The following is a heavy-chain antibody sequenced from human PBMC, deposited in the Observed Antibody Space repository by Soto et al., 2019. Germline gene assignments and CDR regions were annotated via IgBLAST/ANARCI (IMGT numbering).Heavy chain of an antibody. Sequence: PSETLSLTCTFSGFSISSYYLILIRQPPGKGLEWIGYIHYSGSTNYNPSLKSRVTISVDTSKNQFSLKLSSVTAADTAVYFCARFGSGWLFDYWGQGALVIVSS. J-gene: IGHJ4*02. V-gene: IGHV4-59*01. CDR1: GFSISSYY. CDR3: ARFGSGWLFDY. CDR2: IHYSGST. D-gene: IGHD6-19*01.